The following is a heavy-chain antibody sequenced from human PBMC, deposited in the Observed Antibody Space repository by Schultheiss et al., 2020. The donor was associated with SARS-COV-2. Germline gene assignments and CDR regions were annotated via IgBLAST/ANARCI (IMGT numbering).Heavy chain of an antibody. CDR1: GGTFSSYA. Sequence: SVKVSCKASGGTFSSYAISWVRQAPGQGLEWMGGIIPIFGTANYAQKFQGRVTITADESTSTAYMELRSLRSDDTAVYYCANLIYSSSWYWADYWGQGTLVTVSS. CDR2: IIPIFGTA. D-gene: IGHD6-13*01. J-gene: IGHJ4*02. V-gene: IGHV1-69*13. CDR3: ANLIYSSSWYWADY.